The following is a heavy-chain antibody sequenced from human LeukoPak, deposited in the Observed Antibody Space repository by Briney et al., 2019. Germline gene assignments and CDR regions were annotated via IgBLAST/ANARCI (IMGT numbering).Heavy chain of an antibody. J-gene: IGHJ4*02. CDR2: IWYDGSNK. CDR3: AKGASNRYYFDY. Sequence: PGGSLRLTCAASGFTFSSYGMHWVRQAPGKGLEWVAVIWYDGSNKYYADSVKGRFTISRDNSKNTLYLQMNSLRAEDTAVYYCAKGASNRYYFDYWGQGTLVTVSS. CDR1: GFTFSSYG. V-gene: IGHV3-33*06.